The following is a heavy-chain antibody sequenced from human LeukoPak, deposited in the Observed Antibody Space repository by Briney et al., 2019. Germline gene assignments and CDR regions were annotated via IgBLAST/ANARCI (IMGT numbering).Heavy chain of an antibody. CDR3: ARGGEQWQVPVFFDY. CDR1: GFTFSNYW. V-gene: IGHV3-7*01. J-gene: IGHJ4*02. Sequence: PGGSLRLSCVFSGFTFSNYWMTWVRHAPGKELEWVANIKQDGSGKYYVDSVRGRFTISRDNAKNSLFLQLSSLRGEDTAVYYCARGGEQWQVPVFFDYWGQGTLVTASS. CDR2: IKQDGSGK. D-gene: IGHD6-19*01.